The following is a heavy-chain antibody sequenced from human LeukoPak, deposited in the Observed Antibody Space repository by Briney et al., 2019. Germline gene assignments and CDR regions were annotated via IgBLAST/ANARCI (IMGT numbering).Heavy chain of an antibody. D-gene: IGHD6-13*01. V-gene: IGHV1-69*13. Sequence: SVTVSCTASGGTFSSYAISWVRQAPAQGLGWVGGIILIFGTAYYAQKFQGRVTITADESTSTAYMELSSLRSEDTAVYYCARSTPQDSSWYPSFDYWGQGNLVTVSS. CDR3: ARSTPQDSSWYPSFDY. CDR1: GGTFSSYA. J-gene: IGHJ4*02. CDR2: IILIFGTA.